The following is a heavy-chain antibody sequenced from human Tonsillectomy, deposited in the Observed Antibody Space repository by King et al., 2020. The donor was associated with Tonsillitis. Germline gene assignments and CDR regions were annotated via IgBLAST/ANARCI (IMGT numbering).Heavy chain of an antibody. D-gene: IGHD3-3*01. V-gene: IGHV4-34*01. CDR1: GGSFSGYY. CDR2: ITHSRST. CDR3: SRGASDFYYYYMDV. Sequence: VQLQQWGSGLLKPSETLSLTCAVYGGSFSGYYCNWIRQPPGKGLEWIGEITHSRSTNYNPSLKRRVTISVDTSKNQFSLRLSSVTAADTAVYYCSRGASDFYYYYMDVWGEGTTVTVAS. J-gene: IGHJ6*03.